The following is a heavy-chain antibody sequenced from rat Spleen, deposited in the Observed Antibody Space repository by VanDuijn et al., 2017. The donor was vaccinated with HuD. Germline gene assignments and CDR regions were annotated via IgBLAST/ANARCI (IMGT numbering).Heavy chain of an antibody. CDR3: TRGTYFRH. D-gene: IGHD4-6*01. CDR2: ITNAGGGT. J-gene: IGHJ2*01. Sequence: EVQLVESGGGLVQPGRSLKLSCAASGFTFSNYGMAWVRQAPTKGLEWVASITNAGGGTHYPDSVKGRFTISRDIAKSTLYLQMNSLRSEDTATYYCTRGTYFRHWGQGVMVTVSS. V-gene: IGHV5-29*01. CDR1: GFTFSNYG.